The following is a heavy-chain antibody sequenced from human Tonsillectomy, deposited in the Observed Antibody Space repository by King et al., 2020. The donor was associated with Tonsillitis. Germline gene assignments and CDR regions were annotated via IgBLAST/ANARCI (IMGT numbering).Heavy chain of an antibody. J-gene: IGHJ4*02. D-gene: IGHD6-13*01. CDR2: IRTSSTYT. CDR1: GFTFSDYY. Sequence: VQLVESGGGLVKPRGSLRLSCAASGFTFSDYYMSWIRQAPGKGLEWISYIRTSSTYTNYADSVKGRFTISRDNAKSSLYLQMNSLRAEDTAVYYCARHRIAAAGNGCWYYFDYWGQGTLVTVSS. CDR3: ARHRIAAAGNGCWYYFDY. V-gene: IGHV3-11*05.